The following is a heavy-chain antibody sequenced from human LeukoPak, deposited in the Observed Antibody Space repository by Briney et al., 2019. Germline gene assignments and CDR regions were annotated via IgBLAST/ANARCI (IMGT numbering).Heavy chain of an antibody. CDR2: MNPNSGNT. Sequence: ASVKVSCKASGYTFTSYDINWVRQATGQGLEWMGWMNPNSGNTGYAQKFQGRVSITRNTSISTAYMELSSLRSEDTAVYYCASGYYYDSSGRDAFDIWAKGQWSPSLQ. CDR3: ASGYYYDSSGRDAFDI. CDR1: GYTFTSYD. V-gene: IGHV1-8*03. D-gene: IGHD3-22*01. J-gene: IGHJ3*02.